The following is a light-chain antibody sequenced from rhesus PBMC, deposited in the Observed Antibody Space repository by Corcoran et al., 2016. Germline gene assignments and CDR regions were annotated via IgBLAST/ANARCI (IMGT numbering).Light chain of an antibody. CDR2: AAS. CDR3: LQHNSYPLT. CDR1: QGISSY. V-gene: IGKV1-28*01. J-gene: IGKJ4*01. Sequence: DIQMTQSPSSLSASVGDTVTITCRASQGISSYLNWFHQKPGKAPKLLIYAASSLESGVPSRFSGSGSWTEFTLTISSLQPEDFAAYYCLQHNSYPLTFGGGTKVEIK.